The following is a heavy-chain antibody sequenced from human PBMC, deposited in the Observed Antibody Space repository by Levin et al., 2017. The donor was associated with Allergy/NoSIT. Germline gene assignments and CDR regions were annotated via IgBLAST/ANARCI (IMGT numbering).Heavy chain of an antibody. CDR2: IYYSGST. D-gene: IGHD1-14*01. CDR1: GGSINHNY. V-gene: IGHV4-59*01. CDR3: ARGPDRTDNRLDL. Sequence: MSGGSLRLSCTVSGGSINHNYWSWIRQPPGKGLEWIGYIYYSGSTTYSPSLESRVTISVDTSKNQFSLRLNSVTAADTAMYYCARGPDRTDNRLDLWGRGTLVTVSS. J-gene: IGHJ2*01.